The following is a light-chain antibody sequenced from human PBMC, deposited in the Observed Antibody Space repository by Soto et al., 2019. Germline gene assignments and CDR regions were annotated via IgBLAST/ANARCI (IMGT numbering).Light chain of an antibody. J-gene: IGLJ2*01. CDR2: DVS. CDR3: SSYTSSSTVVV. Sequence: QSALTQPASVSGSPGQSITISCTGTSSDVGGYNYVSWYQQHPGKAPKLMIYDVSNRPSGVSNRFSGSKSGKTAALTISRLQAEDEVDYYCSSYTSSSTVVVFVGGTKL. V-gene: IGLV2-14*01. CDR1: SSDVGGYNY.